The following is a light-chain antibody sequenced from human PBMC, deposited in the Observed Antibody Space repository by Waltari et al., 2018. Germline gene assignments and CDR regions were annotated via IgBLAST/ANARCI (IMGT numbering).Light chain of an antibody. CDR3: QQLKTYPLT. Sequence: IQLTQSPSSLSASVGDRVPFTCRASKDISTYVAWYQQKAGKAPKLPIYAASTLQSGVPSRFSGSGSGTEFTLTIGNLHPEDFASYYCQQLKTYPLTFGGGTKVEI. CDR2: AAS. J-gene: IGKJ4*01. CDR1: KDISTY. V-gene: IGKV1-9*01.